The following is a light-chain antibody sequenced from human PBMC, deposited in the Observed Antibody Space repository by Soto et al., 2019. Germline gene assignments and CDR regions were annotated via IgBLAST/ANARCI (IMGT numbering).Light chain of an antibody. Sequence: EMVMTQSPATLSLSPGERATLSCRSSQSFTSKLAWYQQKPGQAPRLLIYDASTRATGIPARFSGSESGTEFTLSISSLQSEDFAVYYCQQYNNWPLTFGGGTKVEI. CDR2: DAS. CDR3: QQYNNWPLT. V-gene: IGKV3-15*01. CDR1: QSFTSK. J-gene: IGKJ4*01.